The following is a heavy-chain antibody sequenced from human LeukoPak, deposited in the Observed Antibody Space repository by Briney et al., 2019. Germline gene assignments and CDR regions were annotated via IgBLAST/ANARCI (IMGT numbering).Heavy chain of an antibody. D-gene: IGHD2-15*01. CDR2: IYYSGST. CDR1: GGSISSYY. Sequence: SETLSLTCAVSGGSISSYYWSWIRQPPGKGLEWIGSIYYSGSTYYNPSLKSRVTISVDTSKNQFSLKLSSVTAADTAVYYCARGYCSGGSCYRTYYYYMDVWGKGTTVTVSS. J-gene: IGHJ6*03. V-gene: IGHV4-39*07. CDR3: ARGYCSGGSCYRTYYYYMDV.